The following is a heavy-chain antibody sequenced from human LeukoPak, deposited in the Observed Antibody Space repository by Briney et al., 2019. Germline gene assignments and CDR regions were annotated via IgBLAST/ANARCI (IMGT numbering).Heavy chain of an antibody. CDR3: GRASGVGGGPPKNNSQREF. J-gene: IGHJ6*03. Sequence: GRSLRLSCAASGFTFSTYAMEWVRQAPGEGLEWVAVISHDGSKAYYADSVKGRFTVSRDNSKNTMYLQVNSLRAEDTAVYYWGRASGVGGGPPKNNSQREFGGKGTT. V-gene: IGHV3-30*04. CDR1: GFTFSTYA. CDR2: ISHDGSKA. D-gene: IGHD3-10*01.